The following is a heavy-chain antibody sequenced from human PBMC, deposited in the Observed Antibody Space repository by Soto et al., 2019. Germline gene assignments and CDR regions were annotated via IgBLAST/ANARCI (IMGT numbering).Heavy chain of an antibody. V-gene: IGHV4-61*01. J-gene: IGHJ4*02. CDR3: ARDYYDSSGYSDY. D-gene: IGHD3-22*01. Sequence: SETLSLTCTVSGGSVSSGSYYWSWIRQPPGKGLEWIGYIYYSGSTNYNPSLKSRVTISVDTSKNQFSLKLSSVTAADTAVYYCARDYYDSSGYSDYWGQGTLVTVSS. CDR1: GGSVSSGSYY. CDR2: IYYSGST.